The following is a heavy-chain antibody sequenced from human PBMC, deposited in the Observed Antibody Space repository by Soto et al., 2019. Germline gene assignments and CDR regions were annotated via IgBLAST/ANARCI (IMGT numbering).Heavy chain of an antibody. CDR3: ASSAYTVSVTDY. Sequence: SETLSLTCSVSGDFISTSNSYWAWIRQRPVKGLEWIGTLHASGTSNYNPSLRSRATLSVDTSKNQFSLRLTSVTAADTALYFCASSAYTVSVTDYWGRGTLVTVSS. V-gene: IGHV4-39*01. CDR1: GDFISTSNSY. D-gene: IGHD3-16*01. CDR2: LHASGTS. J-gene: IGHJ4*02.